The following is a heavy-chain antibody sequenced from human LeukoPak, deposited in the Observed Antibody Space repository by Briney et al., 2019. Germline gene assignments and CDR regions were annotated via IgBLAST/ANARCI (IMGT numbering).Heavy chain of an antibody. CDR3: ARDLSNNGGAFDI. CDR2: IYSGGST. D-gene: IGHD1/OR15-1a*01. V-gene: IGHV3-53*01. CDR1: GFTVSSNY. J-gene: IGHJ3*02. Sequence: PGGSLRLSCAASGFTVSSNYMSWVRQAPGKGLEWVSVIYSGGSTYYADSVKGRFTISRDNSKNTLYLQMNSLRAEDTAVYYCARDLSNNGGAFDIWGQGTMVTVSS.